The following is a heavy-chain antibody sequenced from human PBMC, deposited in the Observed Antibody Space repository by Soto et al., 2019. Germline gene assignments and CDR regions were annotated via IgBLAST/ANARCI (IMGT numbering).Heavy chain of an antibody. CDR2: IWYDGSNK. V-gene: IGHV3-33*01. CDR1: GFTFSSYG. Sequence: GGSLRHSCAASGFTFSSYGMHWVRQAPGKGLEWVAVIWYDGSNKYYADSVKGRFTISRDNSKNTLYLQMNSLRAEDTAVYYCARDTFRFYYYYGMDVWGQGTTVTVSS. J-gene: IGHJ6*02. CDR3: ARDTFRFYYYYGMDV.